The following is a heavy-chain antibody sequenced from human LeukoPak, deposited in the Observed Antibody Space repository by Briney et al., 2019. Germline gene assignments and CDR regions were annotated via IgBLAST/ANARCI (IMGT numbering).Heavy chain of an antibody. CDR3: ARVSPHYVWGNVDAFDI. Sequence: GGSLRLSCAASGFTVSSNYMSWVRQAPGKGLEWVSVIYSGGSTYYADSVKGRFTISRDNSKNTLYLQMNSLRAEDTAVYYCARVSPHYVWGNVDAFDIWGQGTMVTVSS. CDR1: GFTVSSNY. CDR2: IYSGGST. J-gene: IGHJ3*02. D-gene: IGHD3-16*01. V-gene: IGHV3-53*01.